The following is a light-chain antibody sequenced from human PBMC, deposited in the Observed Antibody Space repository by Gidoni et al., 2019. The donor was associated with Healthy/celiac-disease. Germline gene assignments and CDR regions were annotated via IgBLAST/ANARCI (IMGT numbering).Light chain of an antibody. CDR2: DAS. Sequence: EIVLTQSPATMSLSPGERATLSCRASQSVSSYLAWYQQKPGQAPRLLIYDASNRATGIPARFSGSGSGTDFTLTISSLVPEDFAVYYCHRRRNWPELTFGGGTKVEIK. J-gene: IGKJ4*01. CDR1: QSVSSY. CDR3: HRRRNWPELT. V-gene: IGKV3-11*01.